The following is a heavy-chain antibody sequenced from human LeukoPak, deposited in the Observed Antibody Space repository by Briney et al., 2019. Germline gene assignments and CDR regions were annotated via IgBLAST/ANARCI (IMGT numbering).Heavy chain of an antibody. Sequence: SEALSLTCAVYGGSFSGYYWSWIRQPPGKGLEWIGEINHSGSTNYNPSLKSRVTISVDTSKNQFSLKLSSVSAADTAVYYCARGDNTAMDTWGQGTLVTVSS. CDR1: GGSFSGYY. J-gene: IGHJ4*02. V-gene: IGHV4-34*01. CDR2: INHSGST. D-gene: IGHD5-18*01. CDR3: ARGDNTAMDT.